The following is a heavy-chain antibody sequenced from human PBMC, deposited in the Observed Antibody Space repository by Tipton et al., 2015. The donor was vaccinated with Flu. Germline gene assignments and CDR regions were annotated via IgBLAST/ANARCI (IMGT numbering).Heavy chain of an antibody. CDR1: GFSFDDFG. D-gene: IGHD6-13*01. Sequence: SLRLSCAASGFSFDDFGMHWVRQATGKGLEWVSGINWNGGDTGYADSVKGRFSISRDNAKNSLYLQINSLRAEDTALYYCAKAARYSNLRSGAFDVWGQGTMVTVSS. CDR2: INWNGGDT. V-gene: IGHV3-9*01. CDR3: AKAARYSNLRSGAFDV. J-gene: IGHJ3*01.